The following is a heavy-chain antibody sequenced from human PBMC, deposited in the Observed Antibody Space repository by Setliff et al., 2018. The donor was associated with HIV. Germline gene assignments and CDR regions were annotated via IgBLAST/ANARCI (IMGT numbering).Heavy chain of an antibody. Sequence: KTSETLSLTCTVSGGSINSYYWSWIRQPAGKGLEWIGRIYSSGSTNYNPSLNSRVAVSLDTSKNQFSLKLSSVTAADTAVYYCTREFHRGIPDYFDSWGQGILVTVSS. CDR2: IYSSGST. CDR3: TREFHRGIPDYFDS. CDR1: GGSINSYY. J-gene: IGHJ4*02. D-gene: IGHD2-2*02. V-gene: IGHV4-4*07.